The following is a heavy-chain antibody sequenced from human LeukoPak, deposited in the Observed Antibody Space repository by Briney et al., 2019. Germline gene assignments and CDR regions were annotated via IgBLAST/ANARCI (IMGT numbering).Heavy chain of an antibody. Sequence: KPSETLSLTCTVSGGSISSYYWSWIRQPPGKGLEWIGYIYYSGSANYNPSLKSRVTISVDTSKNQFSLKLSSVTAADTAVYYCARDRCYYGSGSYSTDWYFDLWGRGTLVTVSS. CDR2: IYYSGSA. D-gene: IGHD3-10*01. J-gene: IGHJ2*01. CDR1: GGSISSYY. CDR3: ARDRCYYGSGSYSTDWYFDL. V-gene: IGHV4-59*01.